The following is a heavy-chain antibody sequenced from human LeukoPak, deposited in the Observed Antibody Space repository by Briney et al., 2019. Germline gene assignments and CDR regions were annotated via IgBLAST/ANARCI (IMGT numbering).Heavy chain of an antibody. V-gene: IGHV3-23*01. D-gene: IGHD2-15*01. CDR3: ARMGGGTFGDC. CDR2: ISVDGYST. J-gene: IGHJ4*02. Sequence: GGSLRLSCAASGFTFSTYAMSWVRRVPGKGLEWVSSISVDGYSTYYADSVKGRFTISRDNSKNTLYLQMNSLRAEDTALYCCARMGGGTFGDCWGQGTLVTVSS. CDR1: GFTFSTYA.